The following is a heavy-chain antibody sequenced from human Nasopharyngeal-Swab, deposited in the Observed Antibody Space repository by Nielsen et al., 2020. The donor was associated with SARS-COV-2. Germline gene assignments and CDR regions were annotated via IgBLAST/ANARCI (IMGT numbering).Heavy chain of an antibody. Sequence: GGSLRLSCAASGFTFSSYGMHWVRQAPGKGLEWVAVIWYDGSNKYYADSVKGRFIISRDNSKNTLYLQMNSLRAEDTAVYYCARVPAKKGYYYYYYMDVWGKGTTVTVSS. V-gene: IGHV3-33*01. CDR1: GFTFSSYG. J-gene: IGHJ6*03. D-gene: IGHD6-13*01. CDR2: IWYDGSNK. CDR3: ARVPAKKGYYYYYYMDV.